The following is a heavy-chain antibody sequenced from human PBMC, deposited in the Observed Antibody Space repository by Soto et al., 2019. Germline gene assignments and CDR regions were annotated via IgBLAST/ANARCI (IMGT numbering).Heavy chain of an antibody. CDR2: IWYDGSNK. CDR1: GFTFGSYG. V-gene: IGHV3-33*01. Sequence: GGSLRLSCAASGFTFGSYGMHWVRQAPGKGLEWVAVIWYDGSNKYYADSVKGRFTISRDNSKNTLYLQMNSLRAEDTAVYYCERDFLSGLRFLEWLLDPWGQGTLVTVSS. D-gene: IGHD3-3*01. J-gene: IGHJ5*02. CDR3: ERDFLSGLRFLEWLLDP.